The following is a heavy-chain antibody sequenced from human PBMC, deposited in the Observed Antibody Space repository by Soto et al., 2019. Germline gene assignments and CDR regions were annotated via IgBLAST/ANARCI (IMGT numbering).Heavy chain of an antibody. CDR3: ASYQLRAYFYYGMDV. CDR2: IHRSGST. J-gene: IGHJ6*02. CDR1: GGSFGGYY. Sequence: SETLSLTCAVYGGSFGGYYWSWIRQPPVKGLEWLREIHRSGSTNYNPSLKSRLTISVEPCQNQFSQRLSFWDAADTAVYYCASYQLRAYFYYGMDVWGQGARVTVSS. D-gene: IGHD2-2*01. V-gene: IGHV4-34*01.